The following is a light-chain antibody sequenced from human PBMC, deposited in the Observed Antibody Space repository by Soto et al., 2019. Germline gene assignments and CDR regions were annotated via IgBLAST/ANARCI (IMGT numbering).Light chain of an antibody. V-gene: IGKV3-20*01. Sequence: EIVLTQSPGTLSLSPGERATLSCRASQSVTNNYLVWYQQKPGQSPRRLIYRTSIRAPGIPDRFSGSGSGTDFTLNISRLETEDFAVYYCQQHGTSPWTFGHGTKVEIK. CDR3: QQHGTSPWT. CDR2: RTS. J-gene: IGKJ1*01. CDR1: QSVTNNY.